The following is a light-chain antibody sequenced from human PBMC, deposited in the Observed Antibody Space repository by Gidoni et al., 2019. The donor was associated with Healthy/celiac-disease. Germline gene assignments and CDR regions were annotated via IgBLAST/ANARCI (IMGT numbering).Light chain of an antibody. CDR1: QGISSA. V-gene: IGKV1-13*02. J-gene: IGKJ4*01. Sequence: AIQLTQSPSSLSASVGDRVTITCRASQGISSALAWYQQKPGKAPKLLIYDASSLESGVPSRCSGSGSGTDVTLTISSLKPEEFATYYCQQFNSYPLTFGGGTKVEIK. CDR2: DAS. CDR3: QQFNSYPLT.